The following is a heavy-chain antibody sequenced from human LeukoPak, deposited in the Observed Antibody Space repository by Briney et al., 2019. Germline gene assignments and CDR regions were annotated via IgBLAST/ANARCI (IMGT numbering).Heavy chain of an antibody. J-gene: IGHJ5*02. Sequence: GESLQISCKGSGYSFTSYWIGWVRRMPGKGLEWMGIIYPGDSDTRYSPSFQGQVTISADKSISTAYLQWSSLKASDTAMYYCARLAKGQQPHRRGDWFDPWGQGTLVTVSS. CDR3: ARLAKGQQPHRRGDWFDP. D-gene: IGHD6-13*01. V-gene: IGHV5-51*01. CDR1: GYSFTSYW. CDR2: IYPGDSDT.